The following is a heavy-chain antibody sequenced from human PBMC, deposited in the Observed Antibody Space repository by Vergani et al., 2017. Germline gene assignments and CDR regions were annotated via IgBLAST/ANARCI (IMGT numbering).Heavy chain of an antibody. Sequence: EVKLVESGGGLVQPGGSLRLSCEASGLTFSSYRMNWVGKAPGKGLEWVSYISRSSSTIYYADSLKGRFTISRDNAKNSLYLQMSGLRAEDTAVYYCALLSFCGANFFSTVYFWGQGSLVTVSS. CDR2: ISRSSSTI. D-gene: IGHD4/OR15-4a*01. V-gene: IGHV3-48*01. CDR1: GLTFSSYR. J-gene: IGHJ4*02. CDR3: ALLSFCGANFFSTVYF.